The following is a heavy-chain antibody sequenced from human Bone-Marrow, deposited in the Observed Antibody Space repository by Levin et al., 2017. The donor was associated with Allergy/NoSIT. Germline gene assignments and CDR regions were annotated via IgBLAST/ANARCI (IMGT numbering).Heavy chain of an antibody. Sequence: SQTLSLTCAVSGGSFSDSYWTWIRQPPGKGLEWLGEIIQSGNTNYNPSLKSRVTISVDTSKNQFSLRLNSVTAADTAVYYCARLRRSRNHFYSYGMDVWGQGTTVTVSS. J-gene: IGHJ6*02. CDR2: IIQSGNT. D-gene: IGHD6-13*01. CDR3: ARLRRSRNHFYSYGMDV. V-gene: IGHV4-34*12. CDR1: GGSFSDSY.